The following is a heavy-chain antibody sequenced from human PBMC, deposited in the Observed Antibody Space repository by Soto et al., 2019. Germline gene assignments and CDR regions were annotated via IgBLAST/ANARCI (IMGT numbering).Heavy chain of an antibody. CDR2: ISAYNGNT. CDR3: ARVGVGVWWLFDYGMDV. D-gene: IGHD2-21*01. Sequence: QVQLVQSGAEVKKPGASVKVSCKASGYTFTSYGISWVRQAPGQGLDWMGWISAYNGNTNYAQKHQGRVTMTTDTSTSTAYMELRSLRSDDTDVYYCARVGVGVWWLFDYGMDVWGQGTTVTVSS. V-gene: IGHV1-18*01. CDR1: GYTFTSYG. J-gene: IGHJ6*02.